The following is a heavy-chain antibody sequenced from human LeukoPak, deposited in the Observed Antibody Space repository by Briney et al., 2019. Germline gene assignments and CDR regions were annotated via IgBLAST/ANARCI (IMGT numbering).Heavy chain of an antibody. Sequence: PGGSLRLSCAASGFTFSSYGMHWVRQAPGKGLEWVAFIRYDGSNKYYADSVKGRFTISRDNSKNTLYLQMNSLRAEDTAVYYCAKGSIPLTDYSNLDYWGQGTLVTVSS. J-gene: IGHJ4*02. CDR3: AKGSIPLTDYSNLDY. CDR1: GFTFSSYG. D-gene: IGHD4-11*01. CDR2: IRYDGSNK. V-gene: IGHV3-30*02.